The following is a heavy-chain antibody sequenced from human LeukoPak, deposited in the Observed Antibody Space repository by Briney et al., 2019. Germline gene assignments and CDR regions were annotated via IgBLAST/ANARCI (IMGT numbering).Heavy chain of an antibody. Sequence: SVKVSCKASGGTFSSYAISWVRQAPGQGLEWMGRIIPILGIANYAQKFRGRVTITADKSTSTAYMELSSLRSEDTAVYYCAFDSGYDRTYYYYGMDVWGQGTTVTVSS. CDR1: GGTFSSYA. CDR2: IIPILGIA. J-gene: IGHJ6*02. CDR3: AFDSGYDRTYYYYGMDV. V-gene: IGHV1-69*04. D-gene: IGHD5-12*01.